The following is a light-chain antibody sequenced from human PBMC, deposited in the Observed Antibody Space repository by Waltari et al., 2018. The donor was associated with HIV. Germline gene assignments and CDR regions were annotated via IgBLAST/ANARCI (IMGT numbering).Light chain of an antibody. CDR1: SSNIGSNY. V-gene: IGLV1-47*01. J-gene: IGLJ2*01. Sequence: QSVLTQSPSASGTPGQRVTISCSGSSSNIGSNYVYWYQQLPGTAPNLLLYRNDQRDSGVPDRLSGSTSGTSASLAISGLRSEDEAHYYCATWTDSLSGVVFGGGTKLRVL. CDR3: ATWTDSLSGVV. CDR2: RND.